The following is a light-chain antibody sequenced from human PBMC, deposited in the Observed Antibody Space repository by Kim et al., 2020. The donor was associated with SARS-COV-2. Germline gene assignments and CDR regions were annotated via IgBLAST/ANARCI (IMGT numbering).Light chain of an antibody. J-gene: IGKJ4*01. V-gene: IGKV3-11*01. CDR3: KHRCGWPLT. Sequence: EIVLTQSPATLSLSPGERATLSCRASQSVHTYLAWYQQKPGQAPSLLIYDASNRATGVPARFSGSGSGTDFTLTISSLEPEDFAVYYCKHRCGWPLTFGGGTKGDIK. CDR2: DAS. CDR1: QSVHTY.